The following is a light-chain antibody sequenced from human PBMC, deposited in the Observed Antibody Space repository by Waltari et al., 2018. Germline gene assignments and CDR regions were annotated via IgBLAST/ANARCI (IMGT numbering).Light chain of an antibody. CDR2: ENI. CDR1: SSNIGAVSA. V-gene: IGLV1-40*01. J-gene: IGLJ3*02. Sequence: QSVLTQPPSVSGAPGQTVTISCTGSSSNIGAVSAVHWYQHLPGTAPKVLIYENINRPYGVPDRFSGSTSGASASLAITGLQAGDEADYYCQSYDNNLNAWVFGGGTKLTVL. CDR3: QSYDNNLNAWV.